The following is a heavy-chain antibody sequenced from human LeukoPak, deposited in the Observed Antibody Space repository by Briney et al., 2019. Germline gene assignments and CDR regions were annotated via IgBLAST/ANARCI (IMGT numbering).Heavy chain of an antibody. CDR2: IYYSGST. D-gene: IGHD6-19*01. CDR1: GGSISSYY. CDR3: ARSIAVAGTGDWFDP. J-gene: IGHJ5*02. Sequence: SETLPLTCTVSGGSISSYYWSWIRQPPGKGLEWIGYIYYSGSTNYNPSLKSRVTISVDTSKNQFSLKLSSVTAADTAVYYCARSIAVAGTGDWFDPWGQGTLVTVSS. V-gene: IGHV4-59*08.